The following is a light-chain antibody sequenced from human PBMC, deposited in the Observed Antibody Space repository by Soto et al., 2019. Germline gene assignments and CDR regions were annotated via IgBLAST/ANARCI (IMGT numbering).Light chain of an antibody. J-gene: IGLJ2*01. Sequence: QPVLTQSPSASASLGASVKLTCTLSSGHSNYAIAWHQQQSENGPRYLMKLNSDGSHSKGDAIPDRFSGTSCRAEPYLTFSRLQSEDEADYYCQTWGSGIVVFGGGTKVTVL. CDR3: QTWGSGIVV. V-gene: IGLV4-69*01. CDR1: SGHSNYA. CDR2: LNSDGSH.